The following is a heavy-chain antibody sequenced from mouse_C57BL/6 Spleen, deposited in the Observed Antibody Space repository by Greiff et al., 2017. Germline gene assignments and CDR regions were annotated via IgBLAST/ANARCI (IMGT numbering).Heavy chain of an antibody. Sequence: VQLQQPGAELVKPGASVMMSCKASGYTFTSYWITWVKQRPGQGLEWIGDIYPGCGSTNSNEKFKSKATLTVDTSSSTAYMQLSSLTSEDSAVYYGTTAQATLGAMDYWGQGTSVTVSS. CDR2: IYPGCGST. D-gene: IGHD3-2*02. CDR1: GYTFTSYW. CDR3: TTAQATLGAMDY. V-gene: IGHV1-55*01. J-gene: IGHJ4*01.